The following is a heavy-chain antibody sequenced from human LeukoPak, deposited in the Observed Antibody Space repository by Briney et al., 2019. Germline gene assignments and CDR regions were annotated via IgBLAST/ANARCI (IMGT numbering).Heavy chain of an antibody. Sequence: PGGSLRLSCAASGFTFSTYAMHWVRQAPGKGLEWVAVICYDGSNAYYADSVKGRFTISRDNSRNTVYLQMSSLRAEDTALYYCAKDSAHSYYYGSGSYYQFWGQGTLVTVSS. CDR3: AKDSAHSYYYGSGSYYQF. CDR2: ICYDGSNA. V-gene: IGHV3-33*06. J-gene: IGHJ4*02. D-gene: IGHD3-10*01. CDR1: GFTFSTYA.